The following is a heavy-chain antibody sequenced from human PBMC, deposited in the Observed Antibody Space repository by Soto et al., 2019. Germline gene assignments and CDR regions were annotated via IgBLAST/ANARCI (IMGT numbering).Heavy chain of an antibody. D-gene: IGHD4-17*01. CDR3: AKGNTVTGDRHFDY. J-gene: IGHJ4*02. CDR2: IIGSGGST. V-gene: IGHV3-23*01. CDR1: GITFSAYA. Sequence: DVRLLESGGGLVQPGGSLRLSCAASGITFSAYAMNWVRQAPGKGLEWVSSIIGSGGSTHYADSVKGRFTISRDNSQYTLFLQMDSLRGEDTAIYYCAKGNTVTGDRHFDYWGQGALVTVSS.